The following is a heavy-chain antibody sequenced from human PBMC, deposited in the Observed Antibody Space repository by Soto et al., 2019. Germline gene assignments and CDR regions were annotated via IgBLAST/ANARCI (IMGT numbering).Heavy chain of an antibody. Sequence: QVQLQESGPGLVKPSETLSLTCTVSGGSISGGGYYWRWIRQPPGKGLEWIGYTYDSGSTYYNPSLPSRISISIDTSKSQFSLRLTSVTAADTAVYYCAREIIPLTTDWYFDLWGRGTLVTVSS. D-gene: IGHD4-17*01. CDR1: GGSISGGGYY. J-gene: IGHJ2*01. CDR2: TYDSGST. CDR3: AREIIPLTTDWYFDL. V-gene: IGHV4-30-4*01.